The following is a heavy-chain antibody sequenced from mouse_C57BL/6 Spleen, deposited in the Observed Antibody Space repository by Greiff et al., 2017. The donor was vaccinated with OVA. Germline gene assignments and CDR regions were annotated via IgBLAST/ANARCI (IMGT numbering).Heavy chain of an antibody. CDR2: ISDGGSYT. V-gene: IGHV5-4*01. D-gene: IGHD2-4*01. J-gene: IGHJ4*01. Sequence: EVQGVESGGGLVKPGGSLKLSCAASGFTFSSYAMSWVRQTPEKRLEWVATISDGGSYTYYPDNVKGRFTISRDNAKNNLYLQMSHLKSEDTAMYYCARDGGITTIWKAMDYWGQGTSVTVSS. CDR3: ARDGGITTIWKAMDY. CDR1: GFTFSSYA.